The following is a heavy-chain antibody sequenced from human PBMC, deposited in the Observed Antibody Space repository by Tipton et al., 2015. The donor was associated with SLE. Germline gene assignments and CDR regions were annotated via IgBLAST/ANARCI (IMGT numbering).Heavy chain of an antibody. CDR1: GFTFSNAW. D-gene: IGHD6-19*01. J-gene: IGHJ4*02. CDR3: TTEASSGWYPLN. V-gene: IGHV3-15*01. Sequence: SLRLSCAASGFTFSNAWMSWVRQAPGKGLEWVGRIKSKTDGGTTDYAAPVKGRFTISRDDSKNTLYLQMNSLKTEDTAVYYCTTEASSGWYPLNRGQGTLVTVSS. CDR2: IKSKTDGGTT.